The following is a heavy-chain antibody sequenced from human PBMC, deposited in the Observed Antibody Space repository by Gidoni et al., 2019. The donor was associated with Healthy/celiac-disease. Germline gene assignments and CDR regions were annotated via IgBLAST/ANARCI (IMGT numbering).Heavy chain of an antibody. J-gene: IGHJ5*02. D-gene: IGHD2-2*01. CDR3: ARGRGYCSSTSCYPYRNWFDP. CDR1: GFTFSSYS. V-gene: IGHV3-48*02. CDR2: ISSSSSTI. Sequence: EVQLVESGGGLVQPGGSLRLSCAASGFTFSSYSMNWVRQAPGKGLEWVSYISSSSSTIYYADSVKGRFTISRDNAKNSLYLQMNSLRDEDTAVYYCARGRGYCSSTSCYPYRNWFDPWGQGTLVTVSS.